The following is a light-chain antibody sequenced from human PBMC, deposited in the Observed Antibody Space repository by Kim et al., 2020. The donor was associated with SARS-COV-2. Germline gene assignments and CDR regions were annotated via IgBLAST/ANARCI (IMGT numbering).Light chain of an antibody. CDR2: YDS. J-gene: IGLJ3*02. V-gene: IGLV3-21*04. CDR3: QVWDSSSDHPV. Sequence: SYELTQPPSVSVAPGKTARITCGGNNIGSKSVHWYQQKPGQPPVLVIYYDSDRPSGIPERFSGSNSGNTATLTISRVEAGDEADYYCQVWDSSSDHPVFGGGTKVTVL. CDR1: NIGSKS.